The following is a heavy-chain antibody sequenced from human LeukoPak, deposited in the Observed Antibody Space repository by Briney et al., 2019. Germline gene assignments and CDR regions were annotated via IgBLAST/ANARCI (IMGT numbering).Heavy chain of an antibody. Sequence: ASVKVSCKASGYTFTSYGINWVRQAPGQGLEWMGWISTYNGNTNYAQNLRGRVSMTTDTSTSTAYMELRSLRSDDTAVYYCATLFSGRYHTVFDYWGQGTLVTVSS. D-gene: IGHD1-26*01. CDR2: ISTYNGNT. J-gene: IGHJ4*02. V-gene: IGHV1-18*01. CDR3: ATLFSGRYHTVFDY. CDR1: GYTFTSYG.